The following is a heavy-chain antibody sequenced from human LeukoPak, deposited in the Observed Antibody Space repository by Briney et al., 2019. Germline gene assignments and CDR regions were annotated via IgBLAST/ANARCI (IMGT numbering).Heavy chain of an antibody. CDR3: ARVRDYVPYFDY. Sequence: PSETLSLTCAVYGGSFSGYYWSWIRQHPGKGLEWIGYIYYSGSTYYNPSLKSRLTISVNTSKSQFSLKLRSVTAADTAVYYCARVRDYVPYFDYWGQGTLVTVSS. J-gene: IGHJ4*02. D-gene: IGHD4-17*01. V-gene: IGHV4-31*11. CDR1: GGSFSGYY. CDR2: IYYSGST.